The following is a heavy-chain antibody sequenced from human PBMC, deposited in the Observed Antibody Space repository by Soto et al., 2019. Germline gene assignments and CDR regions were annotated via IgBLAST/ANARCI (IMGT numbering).Heavy chain of an antibody. Sequence: GASVKVSCKASGYSFTNYAISCVVQAPLQWLDWMGWISPYNANTNYAQKLQGRVTLTTDTSTSTAYMEVRSLRSDDTAVYYCARDRNAYCSGGSCYSYFDHWGQGTRVTVSS. D-gene: IGHD2-15*01. CDR1: GYSFTNYA. V-gene: IGHV1-18*04. CDR2: ISPYNANT. CDR3: ARDRNAYCSGGSCYSYFDH. J-gene: IGHJ4*02.